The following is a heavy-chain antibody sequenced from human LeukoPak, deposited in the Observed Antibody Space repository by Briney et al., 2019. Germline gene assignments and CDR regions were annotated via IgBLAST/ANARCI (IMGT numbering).Heavy chain of an antibody. V-gene: IGHV4-39*07. D-gene: IGHD2-2*01. J-gene: IGHJ5*02. Sequence: SETLSLTCTVSGGSISSSSYYWGWIRQPPGKGLEWIGSIYYSGSTYYNPSLNSRVTISVDTSKNQFSLKLSSVTAADTAVYYCARDGAVVVPAATYWFDPWGQGTLVTVSS. CDR3: ARDGAVVVPAATYWFDP. CDR2: IYYSGST. CDR1: GGSISSSSYY.